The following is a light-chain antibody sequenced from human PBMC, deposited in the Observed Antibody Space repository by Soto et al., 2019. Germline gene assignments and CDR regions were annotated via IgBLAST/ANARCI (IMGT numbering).Light chain of an antibody. Sequence: DIQMTHSPTSLSASVGDSVTISCRASQTISSYLHWYQQQPGKAPKLLIYSASTLQTGVPSRFSGSGFGTDYTLTISSLQPADFATYYCQQTFKTPHTFGQGTKVDIK. CDR1: QTISSY. J-gene: IGKJ2*01. CDR2: SAS. CDR3: QQTFKTPHT. V-gene: IGKV1-39*01.